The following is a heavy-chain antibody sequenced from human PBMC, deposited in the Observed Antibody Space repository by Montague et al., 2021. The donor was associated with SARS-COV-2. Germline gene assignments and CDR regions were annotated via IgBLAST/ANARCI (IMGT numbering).Heavy chain of an antibody. J-gene: IGHJ4*02. V-gene: IGHV1-18*01. CDR3: ARGGSGNPFDY. Sequence: SVKVSCKASGYTFTSYDISRVRQAPGQGLEWMGWISTYNGDTNYAQKLQGRVTMTTDTSTSTAYMELRGLRSDDTAVYYCARGGSGNPFDYWGQGTLVTVSS. CDR1: GYTFTSYD. D-gene: IGHD1-26*01. CDR2: ISTYNGDT.